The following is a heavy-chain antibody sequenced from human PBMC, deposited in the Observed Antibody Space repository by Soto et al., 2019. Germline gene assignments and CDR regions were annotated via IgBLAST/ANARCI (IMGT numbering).Heavy chain of an antibody. CDR1: GGSISSGGYS. J-gene: IGHJ6*02. CDR2: IYHSGST. D-gene: IGHD2-2*01. V-gene: IGHV4-30-2*01. Sequence: SETLSLTCAVSGGSISSGGYSWSWIRQPPGKGLEWIGYIYHSGSTYYNPSLKSRVTISVDRSKNQFSLKLSSVTAADTAVYYCARSVVVPAASGTYYYYYGMDVWGQGTTVTVSS. CDR3: ARSVVVPAASGTYYYYYGMDV.